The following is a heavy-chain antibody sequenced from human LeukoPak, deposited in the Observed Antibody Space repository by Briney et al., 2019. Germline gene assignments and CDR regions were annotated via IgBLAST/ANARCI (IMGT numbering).Heavy chain of an antibody. CDR2: INPNSGGT. V-gene: IGHV1-2*04. D-gene: IGHD6-25*01. Sequence: ASVKVSCKASGYTFTGYYMHWVRQAPGQGLEWMGWINPNSGGTSYAQKFQGWVTMTTDTSITTAYMELSRLTSDDTAVYYCARDSSENYYYYGMDVWGQGTTVTVSS. CDR3: ARDSSENYYYYGMDV. CDR1: GYTFTGYY. J-gene: IGHJ6*02.